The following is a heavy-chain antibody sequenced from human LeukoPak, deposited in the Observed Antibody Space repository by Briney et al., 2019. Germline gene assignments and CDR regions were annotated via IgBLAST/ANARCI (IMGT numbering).Heavy chain of an antibody. Sequence: SETLSLTCAVSGGSISSGGYSWSWIRQPPGKGLEWIGYIYHSGSTYYNPSLKSRVTISVDGSKNQFSLKLSSVTAADTAVYYWARVRGETTTTNWFDPWGQGTLGTVSS. J-gene: IGHJ5*02. V-gene: IGHV4-30-2*01. CDR2: IYHSGST. CDR3: ARVRGETTTTNWFDP. CDR1: GGSISSGGYS. D-gene: IGHD1/OR15-1a*01.